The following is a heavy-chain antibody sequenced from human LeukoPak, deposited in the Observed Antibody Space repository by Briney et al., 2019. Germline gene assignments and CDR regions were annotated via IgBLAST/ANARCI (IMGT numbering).Heavy chain of an antibody. D-gene: IGHD6-19*01. CDR2: IKQDGSEK. V-gene: IGHV3-7*01. Sequence: GGSLRLSCAASGLTFSSYAMSWVRQAPGKGLEWVANIKQDGSEKYYVDSVKGRFTTSRDNAKNSLYLQMNSLRAEDTAVYYCARVHGYSSGWYAFDGAFDIWGQGTMVTVSS. CDR1: GLTFSSYA. CDR3: ARVHGYSSGWYAFDGAFDI. J-gene: IGHJ3*02.